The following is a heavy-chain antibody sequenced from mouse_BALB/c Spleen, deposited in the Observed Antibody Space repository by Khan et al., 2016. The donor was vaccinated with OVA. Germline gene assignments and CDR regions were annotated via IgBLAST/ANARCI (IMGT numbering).Heavy chain of an antibody. Sequence: LVESGPELKKPGETVQISCKASGFTFTKYGMNWVQQAPGKGLKWMGWINTYTGEPTFADDFKGRFAFSLEISASTAYLQINSLKNEDTATXFCYNVRYRGTMDYWGQGTSVTVSS. D-gene: IGHD2-14*01. CDR3: YNVRYRGTMDY. CDR2: INTYTGEP. J-gene: IGHJ4*01. CDR1: GFTFTKYG. V-gene: IGHV9-3-1*01.